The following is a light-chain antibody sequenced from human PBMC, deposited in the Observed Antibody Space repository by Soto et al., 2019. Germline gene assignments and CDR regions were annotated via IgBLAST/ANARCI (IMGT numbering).Light chain of an antibody. CDR1: QSLLYSNGYSY. Sequence: DIVMTQSPLSLPVTPGEPASISCRSSQSLLYSNGYSYLDWFLQRPGQSPQLLIYLGSNRASGVPDRFSGSGSGTDFTLKISRVEAEDLGVYYCMQALQTPWTFGPGTKVEIK. J-gene: IGKJ1*01. V-gene: IGKV2-28*01. CDR3: MQALQTPWT. CDR2: LGS.